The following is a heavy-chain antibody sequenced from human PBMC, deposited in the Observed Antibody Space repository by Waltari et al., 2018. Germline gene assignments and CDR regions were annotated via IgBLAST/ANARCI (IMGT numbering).Heavy chain of an antibody. D-gene: IGHD3-3*01. V-gene: IGHV1-2*06. J-gene: IGHJ4*02. CDR1: GYTFTGYY. CDR3: AGVTIFGPDPYFDY. Sequence: QVQLVQSGAEVKKPGASVKVSCKASGYTFTGYYMHWVRQAPGQGLEWMGRINPNSGGTNYAQKCQGRVTMTRDTSISTAYMELSRLRSDDTAVYYCAGVTIFGPDPYFDYWGQGTLVTVSS. CDR2: INPNSGGT.